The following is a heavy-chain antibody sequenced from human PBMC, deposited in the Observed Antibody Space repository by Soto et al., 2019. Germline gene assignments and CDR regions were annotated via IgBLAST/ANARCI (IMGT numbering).Heavy chain of an antibody. Sequence: QVQLQESGPGLVKPSETLSLTCTVSGGSITSSSYYWGWIRQPPGKGLEWIGSIYYSGSTYYNPSLKSRVTISVDTSKNQCPLKLSSVTAADTAVYYCATQEVGGSYVYTFDPWGQGTLVTVSS. CDR1: GGSITSSSYY. CDR2: IYYSGST. CDR3: ATQEVGGSYVYTFDP. V-gene: IGHV4-39*01. J-gene: IGHJ5*02. D-gene: IGHD1-26*01.